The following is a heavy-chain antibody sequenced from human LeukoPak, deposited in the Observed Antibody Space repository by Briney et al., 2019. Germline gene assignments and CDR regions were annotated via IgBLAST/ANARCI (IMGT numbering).Heavy chain of an antibody. V-gene: IGHV4-59*12. J-gene: IGHJ6*03. CDR3: TRAASSGPLFTYHMDV. Sequence: PSETLSLTCTVSGGSISSYYWSWIRQPPGKGLEWIGYIYYSGSTIYNPSLKSRVTISVDTSKNQFSLKLTSVTAADTAVYYCTRAASSGPLFTYHMDVWGKGTTVTVSS. CDR1: GGSISSYY. CDR2: IYYSGST. D-gene: IGHD3-22*01.